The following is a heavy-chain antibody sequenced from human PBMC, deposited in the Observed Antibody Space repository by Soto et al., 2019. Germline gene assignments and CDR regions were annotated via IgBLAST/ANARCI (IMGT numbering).Heavy chain of an antibody. CDR3: ARVQTLFGIINVFDN. D-gene: IGHD3-3*01. V-gene: IGHV1-18*04. Sequence: ASVKVSCKASGYTLTSDGISWVRQAPGQGLEWMGWISAYNGNTNYAQKLQGRVTMTADTSKTQFSLNLGSVTAADTAVYYCARVQTLFGIINVFDNWGQGTLVTVSS. CDR2: ISAYNGNT. J-gene: IGHJ4*02. CDR1: GYTLTSDG.